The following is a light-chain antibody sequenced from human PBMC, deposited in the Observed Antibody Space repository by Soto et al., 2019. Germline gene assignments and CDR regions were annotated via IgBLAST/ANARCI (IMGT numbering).Light chain of an antibody. J-gene: IGKJ4*01. CDR1: QSISSSY. CDR3: XXXGTSLLT. Sequence: EIVLTQSPGTLSLSPGERXXLSCRASQSISSSYLAWYQQKPGQAPRLLIYGASSRATGIPDRFSGSGSGTDFTLTISXLEPXXXXXXXXXXXGTSLLTFGGGTKVEIK. V-gene: IGKV3-20*01. CDR2: GAS.